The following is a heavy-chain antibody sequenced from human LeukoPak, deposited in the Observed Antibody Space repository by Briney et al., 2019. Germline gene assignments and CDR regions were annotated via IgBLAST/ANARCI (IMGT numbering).Heavy chain of an antibody. D-gene: IGHD3-10*01. CDR3: AREGLYYYGSGSYYNLLDY. CDR2: VHHSGST. Sequence: SETLSLTCSVSGGSISSSSYFWGWIRQPPGKGLEWIASVHHSGSTYYNPSLKSRLTISVDTSKNQFSLKMSSVTAADTAVYYCAREGLYYYGSGSYYNLLDYWGQGTLVTVSS. J-gene: IGHJ4*02. CDR1: GGSISSSSYF. V-gene: IGHV4-39*07.